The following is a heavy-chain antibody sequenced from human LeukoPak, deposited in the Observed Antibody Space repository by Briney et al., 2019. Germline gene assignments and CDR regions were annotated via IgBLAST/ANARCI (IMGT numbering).Heavy chain of an antibody. V-gene: IGHV3-9*01. Sequence: GGSLRLSCAASGFTFDDYAMHWVRQAPGKGLEWVSGISWNSNSIGYADSVKGRLTISRDNARSSLYLQMNSLRAEDTALYYCAKDTYSSSLTGFDYWGQGTLVTVSS. J-gene: IGHJ4*02. CDR3: AKDTYSSSLTGFDY. D-gene: IGHD6-6*01. CDR1: GFTFDDYA. CDR2: ISWNSNSI.